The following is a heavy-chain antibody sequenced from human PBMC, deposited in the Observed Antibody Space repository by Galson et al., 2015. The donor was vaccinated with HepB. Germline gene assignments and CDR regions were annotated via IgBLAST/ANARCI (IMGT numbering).Heavy chain of an antibody. CDR1: GFTFSSYA. V-gene: IGHV3-23*01. CDR2: ISGSGGST. D-gene: IGHD3-9*01. CDR3: AKDDWYYYYGMDV. J-gene: IGHJ6*02. Sequence: SLRLSCAASGFTFSSYAMSWVRQAPGKGLEWVSAISGSGGSTYYADSVKGRFTISRDNSKNTLYLQMNSLRAEDTAVYYCAKDDWYYYYGMDVWGQGTTVTVSS.